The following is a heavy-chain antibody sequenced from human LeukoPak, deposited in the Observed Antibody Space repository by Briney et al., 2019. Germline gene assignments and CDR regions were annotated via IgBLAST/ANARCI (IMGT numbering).Heavy chain of an antibody. D-gene: IGHD1-26*01. CDR3: ARGTSNSGSYYNWFDP. Sequence: GGSLRLSCAASGFTFSSYSMHWVRQAPGKGLEWVSSISTSSIYIYYADSVKGRFTISRDNAKNSLYLQLNSLRGEDTAVYYCARGTSNSGSYYNWFDPWGQGTLVSVSS. CDR2: ISTSSIYI. CDR1: GFTFSSYS. V-gene: IGHV3-21*01. J-gene: IGHJ5*02.